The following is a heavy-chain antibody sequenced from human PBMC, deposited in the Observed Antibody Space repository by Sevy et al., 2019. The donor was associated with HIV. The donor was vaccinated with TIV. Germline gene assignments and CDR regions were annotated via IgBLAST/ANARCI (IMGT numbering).Heavy chain of an antibody. Sequence: ASVKVSCKASGYTFTSYGITWVRQAPGQGLEWMGWISAYNGNTNYAQNLQGRVTMTTDTSTSTAYMELRSLRSDDTALYYCAGDRNNYDSSGYPKGMDVWGQGTTVTVSS. CDR3: AGDRNNYDSSGYPKGMDV. J-gene: IGHJ6*02. CDR2: ISAYNGNT. V-gene: IGHV1-18*01. D-gene: IGHD3-22*01. CDR1: GYTFTSYG.